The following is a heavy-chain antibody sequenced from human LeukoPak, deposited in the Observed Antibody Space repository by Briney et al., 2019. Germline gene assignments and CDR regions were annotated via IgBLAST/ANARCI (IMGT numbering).Heavy chain of an antibody. J-gene: IGHJ4*02. CDR3: AREQWAYRSYYASSGYHDY. D-gene: IGHD3-22*01. CDR1: GGSISSGSYF. V-gene: IGHV4-61*02. CDR2: IYTSGST. Sequence: SQTLSLTCTVSGGSISSGSYFWSWIRQPAGKGLEWIGRIYTSGSTNYSPSLKSRVTISVDTSRNQFSLNLTSVTAADTAMYYCAREQWAYRSYYASSGYHDYWGQGTLVTVSS.